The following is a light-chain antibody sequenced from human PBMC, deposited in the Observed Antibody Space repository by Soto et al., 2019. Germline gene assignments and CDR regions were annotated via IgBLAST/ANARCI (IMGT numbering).Light chain of an antibody. Sequence: DIQMTQSPSTLSASVGDSVTITCRASQTISNWLAWYQQKPGKAPNLLIYKASSLETGVPSRFSGSGSGTEFTLTITSLQPDDFATYYCQQYNSYPLTFGGGTKVDIK. CDR1: QTISNW. CDR3: QQYNSYPLT. V-gene: IGKV1-5*03. CDR2: KAS. J-gene: IGKJ4*01.